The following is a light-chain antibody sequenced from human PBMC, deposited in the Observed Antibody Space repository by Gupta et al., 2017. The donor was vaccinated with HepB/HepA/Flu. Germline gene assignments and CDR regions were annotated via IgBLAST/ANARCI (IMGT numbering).Light chain of an antibody. CDR3: QVWDSDGDHLL. CDR1: DIGGRS. V-gene: IGLV3-21*04. Sequence: SYVLTQPPSVSVAPGTTATITCGENDIGGRSVHWYQQKPGQAPLLVISYTSDRPSGITERFSGSGSGNTATLTISRVEAGDEADYYCQVWDSDGDHLLFGGGTKLTVL. CDR2: YTS. J-gene: IGLJ2*01.